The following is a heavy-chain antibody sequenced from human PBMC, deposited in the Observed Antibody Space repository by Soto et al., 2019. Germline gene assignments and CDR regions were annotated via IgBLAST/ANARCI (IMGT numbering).Heavy chain of an antibody. CDR1: DGSISSGGYY. CDR2: IYYSGST. V-gene: IGHV4-31*03. J-gene: IGHJ4*02. D-gene: IGHD1-1*01. Sequence: TLSHTCPVSDGSISSGGYYWSWIRQHPGKGLEWIGYIYYSGSTYYNPSLKSRVTISVDTSKNQFSLKLSSVTAADTAVYYCAIFSNWNYFDYWGQGTLVPGSS. CDR3: AIFSNWNYFDY.